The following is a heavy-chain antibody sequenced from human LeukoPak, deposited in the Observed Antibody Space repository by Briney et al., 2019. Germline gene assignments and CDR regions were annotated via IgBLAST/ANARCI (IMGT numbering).Heavy chain of an antibody. J-gene: IGHJ4*02. V-gene: IGHV4-59*01. CDR1: GGSISSYY. CDR3: ARGGDSSWYITPVDY. D-gene: IGHD6-13*01. CDR2: IYYSGST. Sequence: PSETLSLTCTVSGGSISSYYWSWIRQPPGKGLEWIGYIYYSGSTNYNPSLKSRVTISVDTSKNQFSLKLSSVTAADTAVYYCARGGDSSWYITPVDYWGQGTLVTVSS.